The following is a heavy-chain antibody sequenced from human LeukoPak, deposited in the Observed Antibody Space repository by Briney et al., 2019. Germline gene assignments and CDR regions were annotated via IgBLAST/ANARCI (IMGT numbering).Heavy chain of an antibody. Sequence: GGSLRLSCAASGFTFSSYSMNWVRQAPGKGLEWVSYISSSGSTIYYADSVKGRFTISRDKAKNTLYLQMNSLRDEDTAVYYCARGAGYSSSWSDYWGQGTLVTVSS. D-gene: IGHD6-13*01. CDR1: GFTFSSYS. J-gene: IGHJ4*02. CDR3: ARGAGYSSSWSDY. CDR2: ISSSGSTI. V-gene: IGHV3-48*02.